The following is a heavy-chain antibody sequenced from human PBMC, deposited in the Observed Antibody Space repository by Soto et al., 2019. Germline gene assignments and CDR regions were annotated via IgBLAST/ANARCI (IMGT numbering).Heavy chain of an antibody. CDR3: ASGRRYCSGGSCYSPFDY. Sequence: SETLSLTCTVSGGSVSSGSYYWSRIRQPPGKGLEWIGYIYYSGSTNYNPSLKSRVTISVDTSKNQFSLKLSSVTAADTAVYYCASGRRYCSGGSCYSPFDYWGQGTLVTVSS. CDR2: IYYSGST. J-gene: IGHJ4*02. CDR1: GGSVSSGSYY. D-gene: IGHD2-15*01. V-gene: IGHV4-61*01.